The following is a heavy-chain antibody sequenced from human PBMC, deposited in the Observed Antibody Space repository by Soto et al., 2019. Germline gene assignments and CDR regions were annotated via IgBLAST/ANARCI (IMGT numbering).Heavy chain of an antibody. V-gene: IGHV3-23*01. CDR2: ISGSGGST. CDR1: GFTFSSYA. J-gene: IGHJ3*02. CDR3: AKDKTYCSSTSCSPDAFDI. Sequence: GGSLRLSCAASGFTFSSYAMSWVRQAPGKGLEWVSAISGSGGSTYYADSVKGRFTISRDNSKNTLYLQMNSLRAEDTAVYYCAKDKTYCSSTSCSPDAFDIWGQGTMVTVSS. D-gene: IGHD2-2*01.